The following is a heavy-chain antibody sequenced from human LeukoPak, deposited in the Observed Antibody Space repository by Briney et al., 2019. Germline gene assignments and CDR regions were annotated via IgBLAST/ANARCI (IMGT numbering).Heavy chain of an antibody. V-gene: IGHV4-34*01. CDR1: GGSFSGDY. D-gene: IGHD3-22*01. CDR3: ARGSARGSTMIVVEGLDY. CDR2: INHSGST. J-gene: IGHJ4*02. Sequence: PSETLSLTCAVYGGSFSGDYWSWIRQPPGKGLEWIGEINHSGSTNYNPSLKSRVTISVDTSKNQFSLKLSSVTAADTAVYYCARGSARGSTMIVVEGLDYWGQGTLVTVSS.